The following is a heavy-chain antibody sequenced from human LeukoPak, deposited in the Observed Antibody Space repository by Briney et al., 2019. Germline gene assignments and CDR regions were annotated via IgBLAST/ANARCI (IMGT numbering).Heavy chain of an antibody. V-gene: IGHV3-23*01. Sequence: PGGSLRLSCSPCGFTFRSYCMIWVRPASGKGREWGSAISGSGGSTYYADCVNGRFTISRDKSKNTLYLQMNSLGAEDTAVSYCAKGSAYGPRDYWGQGTLVTVSS. CDR1: GFTFRSYC. D-gene: IGHD3-10*01. CDR3: AKGSAYGPRDY. J-gene: IGHJ4*02. CDR2: ISGSGGST.